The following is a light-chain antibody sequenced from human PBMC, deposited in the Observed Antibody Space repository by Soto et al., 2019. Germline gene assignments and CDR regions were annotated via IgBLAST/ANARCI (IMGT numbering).Light chain of an antibody. Sequence: QSVLTQPPSVSGSPGQSVTISCTGTSSDVGAYIFVSWYQQYPGKAPKLMIYDITNRPSGVSNRFSGSKAGNTASLTISGLQAEDEADYYCVSFTTSKSYVFGTGTKVTVL. J-gene: IGLJ1*01. V-gene: IGLV2-14*01. CDR1: SSDVGAYIF. CDR3: VSFTTSKSYV. CDR2: DIT.